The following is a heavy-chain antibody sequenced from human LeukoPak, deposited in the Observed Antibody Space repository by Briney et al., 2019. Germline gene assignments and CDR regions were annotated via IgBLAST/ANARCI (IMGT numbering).Heavy chain of an antibody. CDR3: ARHYGSGSYKY. D-gene: IGHD3-10*01. Sequence: SETLSLTCAVYGGSFSGYYWSWIRQPPGKGLEWIGEINHSGSTNYNPSLKSRVTISVDTSKNQFSLKLSSMTTADTAVYYCARHYGSGSYKYWGQGTLVTASS. CDR1: GGSFSGYY. J-gene: IGHJ4*02. CDR2: INHSGST. V-gene: IGHV4-34*01.